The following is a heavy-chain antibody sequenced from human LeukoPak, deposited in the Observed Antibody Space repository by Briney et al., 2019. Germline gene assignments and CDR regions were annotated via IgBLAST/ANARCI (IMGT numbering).Heavy chain of an antibody. D-gene: IGHD6-13*01. CDR1: GFSFSIHGM. CDR2: IYHSGST. CDR3: AAGYSSSWYYYYGMDV. V-gene: IGHV4-4*02. J-gene: IGHJ6*02. Sequence: GSLTLSCAASGFSFSIHGMGWVRQPPGKGLEWIGEIYHSGSTNYNPSLKSRVTISVDKSKNQFSLKLSSVTAADTAVYYCAAGYSSSWYYYYGMDVWGQGTTVTVSS.